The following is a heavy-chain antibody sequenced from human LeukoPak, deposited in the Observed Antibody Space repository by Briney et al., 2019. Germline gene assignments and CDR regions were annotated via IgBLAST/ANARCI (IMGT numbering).Heavy chain of an antibody. CDR2: MYYSGRT. CDR1: GGSITDYY. J-gene: IGHJ3*02. Sequence: SETLSLTCTVSGGSITDYYWGWIRQPPGKGLEWIGFMYYSGRTNYNPSLKSRVTISEDTSKNQISLKLNSVTAADTAVYYCTRVGGSASVLSAFDIWGQGTVVTVSS. CDR3: TRVGGSASVLSAFDI. D-gene: IGHD6-6*01. V-gene: IGHV4-59*01.